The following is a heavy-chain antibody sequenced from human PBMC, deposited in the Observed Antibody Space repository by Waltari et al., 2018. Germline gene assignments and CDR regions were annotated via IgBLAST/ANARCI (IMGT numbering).Heavy chain of an antibody. CDR3: ARGFNSPQTAAA. CDR1: GYSISSGYY. V-gene: IGHV4-38-2*01. D-gene: IGHD5-18*01. J-gene: IGHJ5*02. Sequence: QVQLQESGPGLVKPSETLSLTCAVSGYSISSGYYWGWIRQPPGKGLEWIGSIYHSGSTYYNPSLRSRVTISVDTSKNQFSLKLSSVTAADTAVYYCARGFNSPQTAAAWGQGTLVTVSS. CDR2: IYHSGST.